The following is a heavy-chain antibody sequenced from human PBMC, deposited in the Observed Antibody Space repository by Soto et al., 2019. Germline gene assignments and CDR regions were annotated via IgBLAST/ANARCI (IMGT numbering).Heavy chain of an antibody. CDR1: GDSFTSYW. CDR3: ARPGIADRQLYYCAMDV. J-gene: IGHJ6*02. D-gene: IGHD6-6*01. V-gene: IGHV5-51*01. CDR2: IYPDDSDT. Sequence: GESLKISCKGSGDSFTSYWIGWVRQMPGKGLEWMGIIYPDDSDTRYSPSFQGQVTISADKSISTAYLQWSSLKASDTAMYYCARPGIADRQLYYCAMDVWGQGTTVTVSS.